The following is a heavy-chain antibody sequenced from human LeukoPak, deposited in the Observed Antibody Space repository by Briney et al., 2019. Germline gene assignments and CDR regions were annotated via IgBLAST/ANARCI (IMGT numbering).Heavy chain of an antibody. D-gene: IGHD6-13*01. Sequence: GGSLRLSCAASGFTFSSYSMNWVRQAPGKGLEWVSSISSSSYIYYADSVKGRFTISRDNAKNSLYLQMNSLRAEDTAVYYCARIAAAEYNDAFDIWGQGTMVTVSS. CDR2: ISSSSYI. CDR1: GFTFSSYS. J-gene: IGHJ3*02. V-gene: IGHV3-21*01. CDR3: ARIAAAEYNDAFDI.